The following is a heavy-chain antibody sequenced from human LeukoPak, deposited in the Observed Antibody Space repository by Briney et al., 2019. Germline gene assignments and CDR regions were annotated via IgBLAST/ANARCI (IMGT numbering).Heavy chain of an antibody. Sequence: SETLSLTCTVSGGSISSSSYYWGWIRQPPGKGLEWIGSIYYSGSTYYNPSLKSRVTISVDTSKNQFSLKLSSVTAADTAVYYCARGPGAAAGTGLPWFDPWGQGTLVTVSS. CDR1: GGSISSSSYY. CDR2: IYYSGST. D-gene: IGHD6-13*01. CDR3: ARGPGAAAGTGLPWFDP. V-gene: IGHV4-39*07. J-gene: IGHJ5*02.